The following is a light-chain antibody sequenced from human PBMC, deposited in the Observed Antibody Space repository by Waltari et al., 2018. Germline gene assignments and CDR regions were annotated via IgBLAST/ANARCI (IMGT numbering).Light chain of an antibody. CDR3: QHYVRLPAT. Sequence: EIVLTQSPGTLSLSPGELATLSCRASQSVSRTLAWYQQKPGQAPKLLIYGASIRATGIPDRFTGSGSGTDFSLTISSLEPEDFAIYFCQHYVRLPATFGQGTKVEIK. CDR1: QSVSRT. J-gene: IGKJ1*01. CDR2: GAS. V-gene: IGKV3-20*01.